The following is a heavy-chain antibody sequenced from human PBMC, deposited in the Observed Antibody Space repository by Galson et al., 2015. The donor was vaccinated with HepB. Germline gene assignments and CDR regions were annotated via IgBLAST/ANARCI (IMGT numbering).Heavy chain of an antibody. V-gene: IGHV1-46*01. CDR1: GYTFTSYY. J-gene: IGHJ3*02. D-gene: IGHD3-9*01. CDR2: INPSGGST. CDR3: ARAPLLTGYYLGAFDI. Sequence: SVKVSCKASGYTFTSYYMHWVRQAPGQGLEWMGIINPSGGSTSYAQKFQGRVTMTRDTSTSTVYMELSSLRSEDTAVYYCARAPLLTGYYLGAFDIWGQGTMVTVSS.